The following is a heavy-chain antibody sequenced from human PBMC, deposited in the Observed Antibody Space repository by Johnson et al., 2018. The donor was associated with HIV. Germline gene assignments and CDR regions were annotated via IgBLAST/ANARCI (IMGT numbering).Heavy chain of an antibody. Sequence: QVQLVESGGGVVLPGGSLRLSCAASGFTFSSYAMHWVRQAPGKGLEWLAIISYDGESTGYAESVKGRFTIFRDNAKNSTYLEMNSLRVEDTALYYCARNYGSGTYFCNEAFDMWGQGTRVIVSS. D-gene: IGHD3-10*01. V-gene: IGHV3-30*03. CDR3: ARNYGSGTYFCNEAFDM. CDR2: ISYDGEST. CDR1: GFTFSSYA. J-gene: IGHJ3*02.